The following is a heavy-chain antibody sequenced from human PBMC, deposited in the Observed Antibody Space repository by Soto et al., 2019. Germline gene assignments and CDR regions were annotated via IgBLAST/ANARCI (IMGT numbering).Heavy chain of an antibody. CDR1: GYTFTSYD. J-gene: IGHJ4*02. Sequence: QVQLVQSGAEVKKPGASVKVSCKASGYTFTSYDINWVRQATGQGLEWMGWMNPNSGNTAYAQKFQGRVTMTRNTSISTADRGLSILRSEDTAVYYCAREGGYSYGFGYWGQGTLVTVSS. V-gene: IGHV1-8*01. CDR3: AREGGYSYGFGY. D-gene: IGHD5-18*01. CDR2: MNPNSGNT.